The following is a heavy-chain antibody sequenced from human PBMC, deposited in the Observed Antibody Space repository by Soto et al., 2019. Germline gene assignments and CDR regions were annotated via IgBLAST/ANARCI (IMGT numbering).Heavy chain of an antibody. CDR2: INSAGDYT. CDR1: GFTFRTQS. J-gene: IGHJ6*03. Sequence: GGSLRLSCEASGFTFRTQSMHWVRQAAGKGLEWVSSINSAGDYTYYADSVKGRFTISRDNAKNSLYLQMNSLRAEDTAVYYCARDPTSCYSCYYYYYYMDVWGKGTTVTVSS. CDR3: ARDPTSCYSCYYYYYYMDV. V-gene: IGHV3-21*01. D-gene: IGHD2-2*01.